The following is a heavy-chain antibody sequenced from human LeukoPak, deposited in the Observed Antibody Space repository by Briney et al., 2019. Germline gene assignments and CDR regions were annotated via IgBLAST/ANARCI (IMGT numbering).Heavy chain of an antibody. CDR1: GGSISSYY. D-gene: IGHD3-22*01. CDR3: ARHGSSGLYYYYYYGMDV. V-gene: IGHV4-59*08. J-gene: IGHJ6*02. Sequence: PSETLSLTCTVSGGSISSYYWSWIRQPPGKGLEWIGYIYYSGRTKYNPSLKGRVTISVDTSKNQFSLKLSSVTAADTAVYYCARHGSSGLYYYYYYGMDVWGQGTTVTVSS. CDR2: IYYSGRT.